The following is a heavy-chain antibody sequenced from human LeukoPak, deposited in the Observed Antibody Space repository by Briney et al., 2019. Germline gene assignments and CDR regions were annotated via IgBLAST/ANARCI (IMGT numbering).Heavy chain of an antibody. Sequence: NPSETLSLTCAVYGGSFSGYYWSWIRQPPGKGLEWIGEINHSGSTNYNPSLKSRVTISVDTSKNQFSLKLSSVTAADTAVYYCVTTGTHYFDYWGQGTLVTVSS. V-gene: IGHV4-34*01. CDR2: INHSGST. CDR1: GGSFSGYY. D-gene: IGHD3-3*01. J-gene: IGHJ4*02. CDR3: VTTGTHYFDY.